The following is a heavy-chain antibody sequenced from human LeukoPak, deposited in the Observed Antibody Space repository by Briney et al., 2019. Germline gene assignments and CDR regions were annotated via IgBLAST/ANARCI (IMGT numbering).Heavy chain of an antibody. Sequence: SETLPLTCTVSGGSISSYYWSWIRQPPGKGLEWIGYIYYSGSTNYNPSLKSRVTISVDTSKNQFSLKLSSVTAADTAVYYCARYSSSWYIDYWGQGTLVTVSS. V-gene: IGHV4-59*01. CDR3: ARYSSSWYIDY. CDR1: GGSISSYY. CDR2: IYYSGST. D-gene: IGHD6-13*01. J-gene: IGHJ4*02.